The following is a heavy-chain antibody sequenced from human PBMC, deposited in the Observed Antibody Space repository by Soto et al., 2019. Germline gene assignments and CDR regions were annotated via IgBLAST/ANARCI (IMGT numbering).Heavy chain of an antibody. V-gene: IGHV6-1*01. J-gene: IGHJ6*03. D-gene: IGHD1-7*01. CDR2: TYYRSRWYN. Sequence: LTCVISGDSVSSNSAAWNWIRLSPSRGLEWLARTYYRSRWYNDYAVSVRSRITVNPDTSKNQFSLQLTSVTPEDTAVYYCAGTTSHHWLYMDVWGKGATVTVSS. CDR1: GDSVSSNSAA. CDR3: AGTTSHHWLYMDV.